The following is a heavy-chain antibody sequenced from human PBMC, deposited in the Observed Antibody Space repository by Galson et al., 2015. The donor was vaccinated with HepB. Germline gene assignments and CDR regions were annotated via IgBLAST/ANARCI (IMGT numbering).Heavy chain of an antibody. Sequence: SVKVSCKASGYTFTGYYMHWVRQAPGQGLEWMGWINPNSGGTNYAQKFQGRVTMTRDTSISTAYMELSRLRSDDTAVCYCARVREDDILTGYYYFDYWGQGTLVTVSS. CDR1: GYTFTGYY. J-gene: IGHJ4*02. CDR3: ARVREDDILTGYYYFDY. D-gene: IGHD3-9*01. CDR2: INPNSGGT. V-gene: IGHV1-2*02.